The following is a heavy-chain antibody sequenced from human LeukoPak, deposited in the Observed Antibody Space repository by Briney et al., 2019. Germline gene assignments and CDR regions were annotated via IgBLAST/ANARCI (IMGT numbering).Heavy chain of an antibody. CDR2: VYTSGTT. Sequence: SETLSLTCTVSGAPISSGSLYWNWIRQPAGKGLEWIGRVYTSGTTNYNPSLKSRVTISVDTSKNHFSLKLSSVTAADTAVYYCARSPDYDSTGYDYWGQGTLVTVSS. CDR1: GAPISSGSLY. V-gene: IGHV4-61*02. D-gene: IGHD3-22*01. J-gene: IGHJ4*01. CDR3: ARSPDYDSTGYDY.